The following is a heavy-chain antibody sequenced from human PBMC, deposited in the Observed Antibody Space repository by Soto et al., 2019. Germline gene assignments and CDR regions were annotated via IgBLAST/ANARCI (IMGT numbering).Heavy chain of an antibody. CDR2: IYDSENT. J-gene: IGHJ4*02. CDR1: GGSISSYY. V-gene: IGHV4-59*01. D-gene: IGHD3-22*01. CDR3: ARGRANYYDSTTYYLDY. Sequence: QVQLQESGPGLVKPSETLSLTCTVSGGSISSYYWSWIRQPPGKGLEWIGYIYDSENTNYNPSLKSRVTISVETSKNQFSLKLSIVNAADTAVYYCARGRANYYDSTTYYLDYWGQGTLVTVSS.